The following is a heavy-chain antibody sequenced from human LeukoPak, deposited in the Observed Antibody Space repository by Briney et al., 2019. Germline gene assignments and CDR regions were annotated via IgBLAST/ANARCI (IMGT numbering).Heavy chain of an antibody. Sequence: GGSLRLSCAASGFTFSTYSIIWVRQAPGKGLEWVSSISSSSSYIYYADSVKGRFTISRDNAKNSSSLQMSTLRAEDTAVYYCAELGITMIGGVWGKGTTVTISS. D-gene: IGHD3-10*02. V-gene: IGHV3-21*01. J-gene: IGHJ6*04. CDR3: AELGITMIGGV. CDR1: GFTFSTYS. CDR2: ISSSSSYI.